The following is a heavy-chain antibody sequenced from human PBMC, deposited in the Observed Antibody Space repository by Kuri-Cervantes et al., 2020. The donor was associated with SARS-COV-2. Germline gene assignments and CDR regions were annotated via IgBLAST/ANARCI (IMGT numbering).Heavy chain of an antibody. Sequence: LRLSCTVSGGSISSGDYYWNWFRQPPGKGLEWIGYIFHSGSAYYNPSLKSRITISIDKSKNQFSLKLSSVTAADTAVYYCARGKSGPAAIPFQHWGQGTLVTVSS. J-gene: IGHJ1*01. CDR2: IFHSGSA. CDR1: GGSISSGDYY. CDR3: ARGKSGPAAIPFQH. V-gene: IGHV4-30-2*01. D-gene: IGHD2-2*01.